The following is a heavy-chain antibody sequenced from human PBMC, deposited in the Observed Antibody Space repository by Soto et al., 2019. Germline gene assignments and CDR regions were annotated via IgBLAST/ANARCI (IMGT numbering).Heavy chain of an antibody. D-gene: IGHD2-2*01. J-gene: IGHJ4*02. CDR2: ISSSSSNI. CDR3: ARDRMPNPFDY. V-gene: IGHV3-11*04. CDR1: GFTFSDYY. Sequence: PGGSLRLSCAASGFTFSDYYMSWIRQAPGKRLEWVSYISSSSSNIYYADSVKGRFTISRDNAKNSLYLQMNSLRAEDTAVYYCARDRMPNPFDYWGQGTLVTVSS.